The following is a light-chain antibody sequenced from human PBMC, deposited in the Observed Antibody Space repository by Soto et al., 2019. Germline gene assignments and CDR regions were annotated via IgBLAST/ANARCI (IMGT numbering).Light chain of an antibody. Sequence: DIQMTQSPSSLSASLGEIVTITCRASQSISSYLNWYQQKPGKAPKLLIYDASSLESGVPSRFSGSGSGTEFTLTIGSLQPDDFATYYCQQYTVFGQGTKVDIK. CDR2: DAS. CDR1: QSISSY. CDR3: QQYTV. J-gene: IGKJ1*01. V-gene: IGKV1-5*01.